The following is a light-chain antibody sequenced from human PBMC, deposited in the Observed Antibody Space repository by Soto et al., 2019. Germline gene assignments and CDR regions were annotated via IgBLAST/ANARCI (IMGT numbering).Light chain of an antibody. CDR1: QGITSY. Sequence: IQLTQSPSSLAASVGDRVTITCRASQGITSYLAWYQQKPGKAPNLLIYAASTLQRGVPSRFSGSGSGTDFTLTISSLQPEDLATYDCQQLNSYPLTFGQGTRREMK. J-gene: IGKJ5*01. CDR2: AAS. V-gene: IGKV1-9*01. CDR3: QQLNSYPLT.